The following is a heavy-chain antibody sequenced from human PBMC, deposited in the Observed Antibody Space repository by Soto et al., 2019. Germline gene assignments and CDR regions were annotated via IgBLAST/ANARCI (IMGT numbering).Heavy chain of an antibody. CDR1: GFIISSNN. CDR2: IYSGDST. D-gene: IGHD3-10*01. CDR3: ARNKPGNYGMDV. V-gene: IGHV3-53*02. J-gene: IGHJ6*02. Sequence: EVQLEDTGGGLIQPGGSLILSCAASGFIISSNNMNWVRQAQGKGLEWVSIIYSGDSTSYAGSVKGRFTISRDNSKNTVFLQMNSLRAEDTAVYYCARNKPGNYGMDVWGRGTTVTVSS.